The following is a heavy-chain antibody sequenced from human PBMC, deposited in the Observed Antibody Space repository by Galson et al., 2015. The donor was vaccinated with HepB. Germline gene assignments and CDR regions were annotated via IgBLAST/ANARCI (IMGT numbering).Heavy chain of an antibody. D-gene: IGHD1-26*01. CDR2: ISSSSSYI. CDR3: ARVARYSGSYQLDY. J-gene: IGHJ4*02. CDR1: GFTFSSYS. Sequence: SLRLSCAASGFTFSSYSMNWVRQAPGKGLEWVSSISSSSSYIYYADSVKGRFTISRDNAKNSLYLQMNSLRAEDTAVYYCARVARYSGSYQLDYWGQGTLVTVSS. V-gene: IGHV3-21*01.